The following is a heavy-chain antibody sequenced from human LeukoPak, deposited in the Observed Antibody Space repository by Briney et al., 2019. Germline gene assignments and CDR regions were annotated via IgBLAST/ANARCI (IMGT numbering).Heavy chain of an antibody. Sequence: GGSLRLSCAASGFTFSSYGMHWVRQAPGKGLEWVAVISYDGSNKYYADSVKGRFTISRDNSKNTLYLQMNSLRAEDTAVYYCAKPDGDSTYYYYGMDVWGQGTTVTVSS. CDR2: ISYDGSNK. D-gene: IGHD4-17*01. V-gene: IGHV3-30*18. J-gene: IGHJ6*02. CDR1: GFTFSSYG. CDR3: AKPDGDSTYYYYGMDV.